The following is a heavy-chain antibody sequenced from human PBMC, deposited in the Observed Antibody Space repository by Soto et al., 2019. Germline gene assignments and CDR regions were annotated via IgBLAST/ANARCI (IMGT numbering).Heavy chain of an antibody. Sequence: QVQLVQSGAEVRKPGASVKVSCKSSGYTFITHGIFWVRHAPGQGLEWMAWIYPYNGNTNYAQKFLGRVTLTTDTSTSTAYMDLRSLTSDDTSIYYCARYLNGAAGGGYWGKGTLVTVSS. V-gene: IGHV1-18*01. D-gene: IGHD6-13*01. CDR3: ARYLNGAAGGGY. J-gene: IGHJ4*02. CDR1: GYTFITHG. CDR2: IYPYNGNT.